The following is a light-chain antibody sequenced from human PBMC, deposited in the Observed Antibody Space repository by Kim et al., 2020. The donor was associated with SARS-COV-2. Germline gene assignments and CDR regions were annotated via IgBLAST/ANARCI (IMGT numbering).Light chain of an antibody. J-gene: IGLJ3*02. CDR1: SSDVGAYDQ. V-gene: IGLV2-14*03. Sequence: LSRTNACNGSSSDVGAYDQVAWYQQDPGKAPQLMIYDVSKRPAGVAARLSGFKLGNTASLTISGLQAEDEADYYCRSYTTTSTWVFGGGNQLTVL. CDR2: DVS. CDR3: RSYTTTSTWV.